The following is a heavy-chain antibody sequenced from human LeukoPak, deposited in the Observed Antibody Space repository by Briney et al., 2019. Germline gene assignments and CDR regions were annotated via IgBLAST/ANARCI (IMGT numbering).Heavy chain of an antibody. V-gene: IGHV1-3*01. CDR1: GYTFSNFA. CDR2: INAANGNS. D-gene: IGHD6-19*01. Sequence: GASVKLSCKASGYTFSNFAIHWVRQAPGQSLEWMGWINAANGNSVYSEKLQGRVTISRDTSAGTAYMEVGSLKSEDTGIYFCARDFIAVGGSNLFLMVWGQGTLVTVSS. CDR3: ARDFIAVGGSNLFLMV. J-gene: IGHJ1*01.